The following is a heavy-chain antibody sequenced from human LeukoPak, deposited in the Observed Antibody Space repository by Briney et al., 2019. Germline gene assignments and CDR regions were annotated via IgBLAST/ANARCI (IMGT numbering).Heavy chain of an antibody. D-gene: IGHD6-6*01. V-gene: IGHV1-8*01. CDR2: MNPNSGNT. Sequence: WASVKVSCQASGYTFTSYDINWVRQATGQGLEWMGWMNPNSGNTGYAQKFQGRVTMTRNTSISTAYMELSSLRSEDTAVYYCARTGSSSREGKDYWGQGTLVTVSS. CDR1: GYTFTSYD. J-gene: IGHJ4*02. CDR3: ARTGSSSREGKDY.